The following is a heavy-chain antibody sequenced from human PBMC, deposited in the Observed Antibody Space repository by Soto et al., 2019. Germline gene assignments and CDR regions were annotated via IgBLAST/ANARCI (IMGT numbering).Heavy chain of an antibody. CDR1: GGSISSSSYY. V-gene: IGHV4-39*01. CDR2: IYYSGST. J-gene: IGHJ3*02. D-gene: IGHD4-17*01. CDR3: ARQKVYGDAHVGVVSDDAFDI. Sequence: SETLSLTCTVSGGSISSSSYYWGWIRQPPGKGLEWIGSIYYSGSTYYNPSLKSRVTISVDTSKNQFSLKLSSVTAADTAVYYWARQKVYGDAHVGVVSDDAFDIWGQGTMVTVSS.